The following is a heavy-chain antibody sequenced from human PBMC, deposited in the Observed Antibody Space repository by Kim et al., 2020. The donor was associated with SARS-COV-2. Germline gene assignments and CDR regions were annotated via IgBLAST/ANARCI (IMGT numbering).Heavy chain of an antibody. CDR1: GFTFSSYA. V-gene: IGHV3-30*04. Sequence: GGSLRLSCAASGFTFSSYAMHWVRQAPGKGLEWVAVISYDGSNKYYADSVKGRFTISRDNSKNTLYLQMNSLRAEDTAVYYCARGGGTIFGVVITYFDYWGQGTLVTVSS. CDR2: ISYDGSNK. D-gene: IGHD3-3*01. CDR3: ARGGGTIFGVVITYFDY. J-gene: IGHJ4*02.